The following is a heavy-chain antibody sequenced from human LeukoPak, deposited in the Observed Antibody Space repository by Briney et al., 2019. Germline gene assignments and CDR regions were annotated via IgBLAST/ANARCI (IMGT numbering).Heavy chain of an antibody. D-gene: IGHD1-7*01. CDR3: ARDDWNYKFTIHSYYYGMDV. CDR1: GYTFTSYA. V-gene: IGHV1-3*01. CDR2: INGGNGNT. Sequence: ASVKVSCKASGYTFTSYAMHWERQAPGQRLEWMGWINGGNGNTRYSQKLQGRVTITRDTSANTVYMELSSLRSGDTAVYYCARDDWNYKFTIHSYYYGMDVWGQGTTVTVSS. J-gene: IGHJ6*02.